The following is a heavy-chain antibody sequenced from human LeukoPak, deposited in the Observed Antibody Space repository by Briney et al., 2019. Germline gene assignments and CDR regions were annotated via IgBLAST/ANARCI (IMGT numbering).Heavy chain of an antibody. V-gene: IGHV1-2*02. D-gene: IGHD6-13*01. CDR3: ARDGVGYTAAAVPYPGY. CDR2: INPNSGGT. J-gene: IGHJ4*02. CDR1: GYTFTGYY. Sequence: ASVKVSCKASGYTFTGYYMHWVRQAPGQGLEWMGWINPNSGGTNYAQKFQGRVTMTRDTSISTAYMELSRLRSDDTAVYYCARDGVGYTAAAVPYPGYWGQGTLVTVSS.